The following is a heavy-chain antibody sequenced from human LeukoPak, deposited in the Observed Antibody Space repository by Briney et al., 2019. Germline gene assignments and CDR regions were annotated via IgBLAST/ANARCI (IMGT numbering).Heavy chain of an antibody. CDR1: GYTFTSYD. CDR3: ARAGSWDAFDI. Sequence: GASVKVSCKAPGYTFTSYDINWVRQATGQGLEWMGWMNPNSGNTGYAQKFQGRVTMTRNTSISTAYMELSSLRSEDAAVYYSARAGSWDAFDIWGQGTMVTVSS. J-gene: IGHJ3*02. CDR2: MNPNSGNT. D-gene: IGHD6-13*01. V-gene: IGHV1-8*01.